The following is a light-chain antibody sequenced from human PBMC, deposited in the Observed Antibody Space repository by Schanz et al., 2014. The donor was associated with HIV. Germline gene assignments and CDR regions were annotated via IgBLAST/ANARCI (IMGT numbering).Light chain of an antibody. CDR3: SSYTSVATLV. Sequence: QSVLTQPASVSGSPGQSITISCTGTSSDVGAYNYASWYQQHPGKAPKLMIYDVSSRPSGVSDRFSGSKSGNTASLTISALQAEDEADYYCSSYTSVATLVFGGGTKLTVL. V-gene: IGLV2-14*03. CDR1: SSDVGAYNY. CDR2: DVS. J-gene: IGLJ3*02.